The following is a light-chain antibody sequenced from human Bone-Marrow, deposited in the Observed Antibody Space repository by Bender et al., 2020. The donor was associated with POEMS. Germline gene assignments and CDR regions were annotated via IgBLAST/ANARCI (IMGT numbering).Light chain of an antibody. CDR2: DDS. J-gene: IGLJ2*01. CDR3: QVWHASHDHVV. V-gene: IGLV3-21*03. CDR1: HIGGKS. Sequence: SFVLTQPSSVSVDPGKTATITCGGDHIGGKSVHWYQQRPGQAPVLVVYDDSDRPSGIPERFSGSNSGDTATLTISRVEAGDEADYYCQVWHASHDHVVFGGGTKLTVL.